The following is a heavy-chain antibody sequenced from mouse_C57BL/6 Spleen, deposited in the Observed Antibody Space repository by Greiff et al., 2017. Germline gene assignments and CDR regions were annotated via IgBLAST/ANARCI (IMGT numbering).Heavy chain of an antibody. Sequence: LMASGPGLVKPSQSLSLTCSVTGYSITSGYYWNWIRQFPGNKLEWMGYISYDGSNNYNPSLKNRISITRDTSKNQFFLKLNSVTTEDTATYDCAREGYDYDGYYAMDYWGQGTSVTVSS. V-gene: IGHV3-6*01. D-gene: IGHD2-4*01. CDR3: AREGYDYDGYYAMDY. CDR2: ISYDGSN. CDR1: GYSITSGYY. J-gene: IGHJ4*01.